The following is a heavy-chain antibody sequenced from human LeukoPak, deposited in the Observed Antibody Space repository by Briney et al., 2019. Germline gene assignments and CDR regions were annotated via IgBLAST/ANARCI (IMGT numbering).Heavy chain of an antibody. CDR2: IYHSGST. D-gene: IGHD3-22*01. CDR1: GYSISSGYY. J-gene: IGHJ5*02. CDR3: ARVYGAYYYDSSGSNWFDP. V-gene: IGHV4-38-2*02. Sequence: SETLSLTCTVSGYSISSGYYWGWIRQPPGKGLKWIGSIYHSGSTYYNPSLKSRVTISVDTSKNQFSLKLSSVTAADTAVYYCARVYGAYYYDSSGSNWFDPWGQGTLVTVSS.